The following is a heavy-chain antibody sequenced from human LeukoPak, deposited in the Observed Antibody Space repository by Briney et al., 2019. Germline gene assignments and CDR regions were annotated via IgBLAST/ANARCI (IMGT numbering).Heavy chain of an antibody. V-gene: IGHV5-10-1*01. CDR1: GYSFTSYW. CDR2: IDPSDSYT. Sequence: GESLRISCKGSGYSFTSYWISWVCQMPGKGLEWMGRIDPSDSYTNYSPSFQGHVTISADKSISTAYLQWSSLKASDTAMYYCARHVFSSSSDYYYYGMDVWGQGTTVTVSS. J-gene: IGHJ6*02. CDR3: ARHVFSSSSDYYYYGMDV. D-gene: IGHD6-6*01.